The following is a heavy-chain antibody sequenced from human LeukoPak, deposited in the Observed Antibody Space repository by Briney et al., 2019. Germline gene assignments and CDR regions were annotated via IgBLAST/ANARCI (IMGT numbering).Heavy chain of an antibody. CDR3: ARDHSSSCQLLDY. V-gene: IGHV1-18*04. D-gene: IGHD6-13*01. J-gene: IGHJ4*02. Sequence: GASVKVSCKASGYTFTSYYMHWVRQAPGQGLEWMGWISAYNGDTKYAQKFQGRFSMTTDISTSTANMELRSLRSDDTAVYYCARDHSSSCQLLDYWGQGTLVTISS. CDR2: ISAYNGDT. CDR1: GYTFTSYY.